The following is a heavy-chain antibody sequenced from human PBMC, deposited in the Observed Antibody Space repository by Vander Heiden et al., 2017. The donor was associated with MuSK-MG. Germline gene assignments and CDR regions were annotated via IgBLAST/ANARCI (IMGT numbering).Heavy chain of an antibody. J-gene: IGHJ3*02. V-gene: IGHV3-9*03. CDR2: ISWNSGSI. D-gene: IGHD5-12*01. CDR3: AKDSGDGYNIDAFDI. CDR1: GFTFDDYA. Sequence: EVQLVESGGGLVQPGRSLRLSCAASGFTFDDYAMHWVRQAPGKGLEWVSGISWNSGSIGYADSVKGRFTISRDNAKNSLYLQMNSLRAEDMALYYCAKDSGDGYNIDAFDIWGQGTMVTVSS.